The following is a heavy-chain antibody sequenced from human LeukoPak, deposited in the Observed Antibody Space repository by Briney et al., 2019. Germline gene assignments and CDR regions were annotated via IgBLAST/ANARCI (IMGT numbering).Heavy chain of an antibody. CDR1: GFTFSGSA. J-gene: IGHJ6*02. D-gene: IGHD2-15*01. CDR3: TNSRLLLNYYYYGMDV. CDR2: IRSKANSYAT. Sequence: GGSLRLSCAASGFTFSGSAMHWVRQASGKGLEWVGRIRSKANSYATAYAASVKGRFTISRDDSKNTAYLQMNSLKTVDTAVYYCTNSRLLLNYYYYGMDVWGQGTTVTVSS. V-gene: IGHV3-73*01.